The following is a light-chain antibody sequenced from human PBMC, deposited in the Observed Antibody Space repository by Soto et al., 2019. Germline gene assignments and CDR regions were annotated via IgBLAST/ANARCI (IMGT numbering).Light chain of an antibody. Sequence: DIQMTQSPSSLSASLGDRVTITCRASQDISTDLNWYQQKQGKAPNLLIYTVPNLETGVTSRFSGTGSGKVFNLTISALQPEDIASYYCQQYNSLPYTFGQGTRLEIE. CDR2: TVP. CDR1: QDISTD. J-gene: IGKJ2*01. CDR3: QQYNSLPYT. V-gene: IGKV1-33*01.